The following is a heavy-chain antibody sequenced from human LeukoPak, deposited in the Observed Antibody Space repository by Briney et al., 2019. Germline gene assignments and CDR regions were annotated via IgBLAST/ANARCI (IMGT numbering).Heavy chain of an antibody. CDR1: GYTFTSYG. J-gene: IGHJ6*03. V-gene: IGHV1-8*02. CDR3: ARTEGSGSLYYYYYYYMDV. D-gene: IGHD3-3*01. CDR2: MNPNSGNT. Sequence: ASVKVSCKASGYTFTSYGINWVRQATGQGLEWMGWMNPNSGNTGYAQKFQGRVTMTRNTSISTAYMELSSLRSEDTAVYYCARTEGSGSLYYYYYYYMDVWGKGTTVTVSS.